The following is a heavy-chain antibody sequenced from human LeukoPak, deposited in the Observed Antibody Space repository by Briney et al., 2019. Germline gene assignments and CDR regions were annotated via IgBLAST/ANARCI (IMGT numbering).Heavy chain of an antibody. CDR3: ARGATVTTNNWFDP. D-gene: IGHD4-11*01. Sequence: ASVKVSCKASGYTFTSYYMHWVRQAPGQGLEWMGIINPTGDSTTYAQKFQGRITMTRDTSISTAYMELSRLRSDDTAVYYCARGATVTTNNWFDPWGQGTLVTVSS. CDR1: GYTFTSYY. CDR2: INPTGDST. J-gene: IGHJ5*02. V-gene: IGHV1-46*01.